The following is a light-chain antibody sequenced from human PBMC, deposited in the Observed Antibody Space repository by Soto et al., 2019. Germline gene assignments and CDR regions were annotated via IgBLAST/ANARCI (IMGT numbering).Light chain of an antibody. J-gene: IGKJ1*01. CDR2: GAS. CDR3: QQYNNWPRT. V-gene: IGKV3-15*01. Sequence: IVLTQSPATLSLSPGERATLSCRASQSVSRNLAWYQQKPGQAPRLLIYGASTRATGIPARFSVSGSGTEFTLTISSLKSEDFAVYYCQQYNNWPRTFGQGTKVDI. CDR1: QSVSRN.